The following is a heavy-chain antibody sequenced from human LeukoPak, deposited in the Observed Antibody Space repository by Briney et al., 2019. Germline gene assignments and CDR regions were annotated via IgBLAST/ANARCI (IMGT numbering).Heavy chain of an antibody. CDR2: IYSGGST. V-gene: IGHV3-53*01. Sequence: PGGSLTLSCAASGFTVSSNYMSWVRQAPGRGLGWVSVIYSGGSTYYADSVKGRFTISRDNSKNTLYLQMNSLRAEDTAVYYCARDLGDFGGDYWGQGTLVTVSS. CDR1: GFTVSSNY. D-gene: IGHD3-10*01. CDR3: ARDLGDFGGDY. J-gene: IGHJ4*02.